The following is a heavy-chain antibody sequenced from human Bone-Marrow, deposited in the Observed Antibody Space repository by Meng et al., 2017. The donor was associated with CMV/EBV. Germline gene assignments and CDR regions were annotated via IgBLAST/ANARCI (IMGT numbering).Heavy chain of an antibody. J-gene: IGHJ6*02. CDR2: INPNSGNT. D-gene: IGHD3-3*01. Sequence: ASVKVSCKASGYTFTGYYMHWVRQAPGQGLEWMGWINPNSGNTGYAQKFQGRVTITRNTSISTAYMELSSLRSEDTAVYYCARGTFWVTIFGVVIKNGMDVWGQGTTVTVSS. CDR1: GYTFTGYY. CDR3: ARGTFWVTIFGVVIKNGMDV. V-gene: IGHV1-8*03.